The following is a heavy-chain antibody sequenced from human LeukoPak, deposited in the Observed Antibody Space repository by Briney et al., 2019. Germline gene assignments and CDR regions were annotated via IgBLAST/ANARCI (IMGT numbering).Heavy chain of an antibody. CDR2: ISSSGSTI. V-gene: IGHV3-48*03. Sequence: GGSPSLSCAATGFIFSNYAMNWVRQAPGKGLEWVSYISSSGSTIYYADSVKGRFTISRDNAKNSLYLQMNSLRAEDTAVYYCAELGITMIGGVWGKGTTVTISS. D-gene: IGHD3-10*02. CDR1: GFIFSNYA. J-gene: IGHJ6*04. CDR3: AELGITMIGGV.